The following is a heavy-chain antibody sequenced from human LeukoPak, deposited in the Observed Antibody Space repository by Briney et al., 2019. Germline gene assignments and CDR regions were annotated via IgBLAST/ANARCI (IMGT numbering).Heavy chain of an antibody. D-gene: IGHD1-1*01. Sequence: GGSLRLSCAASGFSFRSYSMDWVRQAPGKGLEWASSITGSSSYISYADSVKGRFTIPRDNAENSLFLQMNSLRPEDTAVYFCARDRLEGGETFDSWGQGTLVTVSS. CDR2: ITGSSSYI. J-gene: IGHJ4*02. CDR3: ARDRLEGGETFDS. V-gene: IGHV3-21*01. CDR1: GFSFRSYS.